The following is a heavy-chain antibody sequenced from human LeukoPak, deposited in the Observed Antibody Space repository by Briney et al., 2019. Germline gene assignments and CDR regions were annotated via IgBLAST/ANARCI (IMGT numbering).Heavy chain of an antibody. V-gene: IGHV4-34*01. D-gene: IGHD3-10*01. CDR1: GGSFSGYY. CDR2: INHSGST. J-gene: IGHJ3*02. Sequence: SETLSLTCAVYGGSFSGYYWSWIRQPPGKGLEWIGEINHSGSTNSNPSLKSRVTISVDTSKNQFSLKLSSVTAADTAVYYCAKSNGYGLVDIWGQGTMVTASS. CDR3: AKSNGYGLVDI.